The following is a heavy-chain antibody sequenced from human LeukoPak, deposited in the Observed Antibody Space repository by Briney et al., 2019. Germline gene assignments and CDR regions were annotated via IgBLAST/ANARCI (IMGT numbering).Heavy chain of an antibody. V-gene: IGHV4-38-2*02. CDR3: ARVVAAAGTFWSYFDY. Sequence: PSETLSLTCTVSGYSISSGYYWGWIRQPPGKGLEWIGSIYHSGSTYYNPSLKSRVTISVDTSKNQFSLKLSSVTAADTAVYYCARVVAAAGTFWSYFDYSGQGTLVTVSS. D-gene: IGHD6-13*01. CDR2: IYHSGST. CDR1: GYSISSGYY. J-gene: IGHJ4*02.